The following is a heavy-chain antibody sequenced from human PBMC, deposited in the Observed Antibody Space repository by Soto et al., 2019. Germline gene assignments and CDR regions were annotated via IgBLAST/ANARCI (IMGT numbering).Heavy chain of an antibody. J-gene: IGHJ5*01. CDR1: GCSFINYG. V-gene: IGHV1-18*04. D-gene: IGHD5-12*01. Sequence: ASVKVSCTFSGCSFINYGMNWVRPAPGQGFEWMGWISGYNGATNYAKRFQGRVTLTTDTSTNTAYMELRSLRLDDTAIYYCARDSKWLIINGNWFDSWGQ. CDR2: ISGYNGAT. CDR3: ARDSKWLIINGNWFDS.